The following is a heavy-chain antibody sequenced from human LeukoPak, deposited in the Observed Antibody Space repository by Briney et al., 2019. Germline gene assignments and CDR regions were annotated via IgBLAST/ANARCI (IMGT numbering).Heavy chain of an antibody. D-gene: IGHD4-17*01. CDR1: GDSISSSKW. J-gene: IGHJ4*02. V-gene: IGHV4-4*02. Sequence: SGTLSLTCAVSGDSISSSKWWSWVRQPPGKGLEWIGEINHSGTTNYNPSLKNRVTMSVDKSENQFSLKLTSVTGADTAVYYCARFDYGDFLFDYWGQGTLVTVSS. CDR3: ARFDYGDFLFDY. CDR2: INHSGTT.